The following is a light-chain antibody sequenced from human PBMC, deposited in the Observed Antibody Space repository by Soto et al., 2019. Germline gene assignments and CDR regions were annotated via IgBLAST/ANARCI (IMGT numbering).Light chain of an antibody. Sequence: QSALTQPASVSGSPGQSITISCTGTSSDVGGYNYVSWYQQHPGKAPKLMIYEVSNRPSGVSNRFSGSKSGNTASLTISGLQAEDEADYYCSSYTSSSTYVFGTGTTVT. J-gene: IGLJ1*01. CDR3: SSYTSSSTYV. V-gene: IGLV2-14*01. CDR2: EVS. CDR1: SSDVGGYNY.